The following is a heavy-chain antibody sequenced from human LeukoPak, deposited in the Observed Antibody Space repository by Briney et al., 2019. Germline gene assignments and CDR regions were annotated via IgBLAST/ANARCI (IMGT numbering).Heavy chain of an antibody. Sequence: GRSLRLSCAASGFTFSSYGMHWVRQAPGKGLEWVAVISYDGSNKYYADSVKGRFTISRDNSKNTLYLQVNNLRPEDTAVYHCAKDGYSRNWYVASDLGFCDSWGQGTLVTVSS. CDR2: ISYDGSNK. D-gene: IGHD6-13*01. V-gene: IGHV3-30*18. CDR3: AKDGYSRNWYVASDLGFCDS. J-gene: IGHJ4*02. CDR1: GFTFSSYG.